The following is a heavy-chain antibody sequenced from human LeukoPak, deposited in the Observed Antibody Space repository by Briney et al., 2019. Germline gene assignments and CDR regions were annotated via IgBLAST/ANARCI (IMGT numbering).Heavy chain of an antibody. CDR2: ISGSGGST. CDR3: AKATSTTVTTPYDGFDI. Sequence: GGSLRLSCAASGFIVSSNYMSWVRQAPGKGLEWVSAISGSGGSTYYADSVKGRFTISRDNSENTLYLQMSSLRAEDTAVYYCAKATSTTVTTPYDGFDIWGQGTMVTVSP. CDR1: GFIVSSNY. D-gene: IGHD4-17*01. J-gene: IGHJ3*02. V-gene: IGHV3-23*01.